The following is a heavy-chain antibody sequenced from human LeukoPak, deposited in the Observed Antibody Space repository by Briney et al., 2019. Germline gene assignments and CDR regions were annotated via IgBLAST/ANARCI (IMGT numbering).Heavy chain of an antibody. CDR1: GFTFSSYS. J-gene: IGHJ5*02. CDR2: ISSSSSTI. V-gene: IGHV3-48*01. Sequence: GGSLRLSCAASGFTFSSYSMNWVRQAPGKGLEWVSYISSSSSTIYYADSVKGRFTISRDNAKNSLYLQMNSLRAEDTAVYYCASGRRADLTQLRFLEWLFAFDPWGQGTLVTVSS. CDR3: ASGRRADLTQLRFLEWLFAFDP. D-gene: IGHD3-3*01.